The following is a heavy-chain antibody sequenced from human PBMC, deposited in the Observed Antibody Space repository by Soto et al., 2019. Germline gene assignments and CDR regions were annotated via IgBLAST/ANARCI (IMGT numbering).Heavy chain of an antibody. V-gene: IGHV3-11*01. CDR1: GFTFSDYY. CDR3: ASGTNGAFFVY. CDR2: ISSRSSTI. D-gene: IGHD2-8*01. J-gene: IGHJ4*02. Sequence: QVQLVESGGGLVKPGGSLRLSCAASGFTFSDYYMSWIRQAPGKGLEWVSYISSRSSTIFYADSVKGRFTISRDNVKNSLDLQMNRLRAEDTAVYYCASGTNGAFFVYWGQGILVTVSS.